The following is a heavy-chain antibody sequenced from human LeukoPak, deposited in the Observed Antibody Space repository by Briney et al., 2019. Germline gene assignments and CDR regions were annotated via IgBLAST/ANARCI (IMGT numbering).Heavy chain of an antibody. J-gene: IGHJ4*02. CDR2: ISYDGSNK. V-gene: IGHV3-30*18. CDR3: AKDPHSYGLNYFDY. D-gene: IGHD5-18*01. Sequence: GKGLEWVAVISYDGSNKYYADSVKGRFTISRDNSKNTLYLQMNSLRAEDTAVYYCAKDPHSYGLNYFDYWGQGTLVTVSS.